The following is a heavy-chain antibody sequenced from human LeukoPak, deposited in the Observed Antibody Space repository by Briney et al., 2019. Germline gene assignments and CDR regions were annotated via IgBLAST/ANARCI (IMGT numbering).Heavy chain of an antibody. V-gene: IGHV3-7*04. D-gene: IGHD3-10*01. CDR2: IKQDGSEI. J-gene: IGHJ4*02. CDR1: GFNFNSYW. Sequence: PGGSLRLSCAASGFNFNSYWMSWVRQAPGKGLECVAIIKQDGSEISFVDSVKGRFTISRDNAKSSLYLQMNSLRGEDTAVYYCARARYGSGGHFFDFWGQGTLVTVSS. CDR3: ARARYGSGGHFFDF.